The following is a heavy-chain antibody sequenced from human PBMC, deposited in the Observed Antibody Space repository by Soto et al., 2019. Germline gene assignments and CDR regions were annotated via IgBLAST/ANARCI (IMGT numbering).Heavy chain of an antibody. V-gene: IGHV3-48*01. CDR2: ITSSGSTT. J-gene: IGHJ3*02. CDR1: GFPLSRYS. CDR3: ARDYLYAFDI. Sequence: VGSLMLSCAASGFPLSRYSMNLVRQAPGKGLEWVSYITSSGSTTYYADSVKGRFTISRDNAKNSLSLQMNSLRAEDTAVYYCARDYLYAFDIWGQGTMVTVSS.